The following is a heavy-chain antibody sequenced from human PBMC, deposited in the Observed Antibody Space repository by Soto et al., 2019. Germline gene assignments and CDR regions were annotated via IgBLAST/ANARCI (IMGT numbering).Heavy chain of an antibody. D-gene: IGHD2-15*01. CDR2: IYYSGST. V-gene: IGHV4-59*01. Sequence: TSETLSLTCTVSGGSISSYYWSWIRQPPGKGLEWIGYIYYSGSTNYNPSLKSRVTISVDTSKNQFSLKLSSVTAADTAVYYCARGRWWLGSGFDYWGQGTLVTVS. CDR1: GGSISSYY. CDR3: ARGRWWLGSGFDY. J-gene: IGHJ4*02.